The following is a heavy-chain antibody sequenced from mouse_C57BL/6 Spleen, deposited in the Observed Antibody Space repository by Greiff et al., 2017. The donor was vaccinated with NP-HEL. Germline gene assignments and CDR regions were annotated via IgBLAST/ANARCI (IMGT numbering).Heavy chain of an antibody. V-gene: IGHV1-80*01. CDR2: IYPGDGDT. D-gene: IGHD1-1*01. CDR3: ARRAYGSPDY. Sequence: QVQLKESGAELVKPGASVKISCKASGYAFSSYWMNWVKQRPGKGLEWIGQIYPGDGDTNYNGKFKGKATLTADKSSSTAYMQLSSLTSEDSAVYFCARRAYGSPDYWGQGTTLTVSS. J-gene: IGHJ2*01. CDR1: GYAFSSYW.